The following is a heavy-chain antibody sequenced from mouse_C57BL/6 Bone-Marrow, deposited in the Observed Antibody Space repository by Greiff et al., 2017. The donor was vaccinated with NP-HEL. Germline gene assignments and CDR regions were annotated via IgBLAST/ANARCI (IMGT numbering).Heavy chain of an antibody. Sequence: EVMLVESGGGLVKPGGSLKLSCAASGFTFSSYAMSWVRQTPEKRLEWVATISDGGSYTYYPDNVKGRFTISRDNAKNNLYLQMSHLKSEDTAMYYCARDSPYPPYYAMDYWGQGTSVTVSS. CDR1: GFTFSSYA. CDR3: ARDSPYPPYYAMDY. J-gene: IGHJ4*01. CDR2: ISDGGSYT. V-gene: IGHV5-4*01.